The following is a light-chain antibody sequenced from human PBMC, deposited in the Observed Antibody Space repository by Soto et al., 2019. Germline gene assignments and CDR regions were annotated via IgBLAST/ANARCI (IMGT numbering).Light chain of an antibody. CDR2: DVS. CDR3: QQYDNYYT. Sequence: DIQITQSPSTLSASVGDRVTITCRASQSVSNWLAWYQQKPGKAPTLLIYDVSRLETGVPSRLSGSGSGTEFTLPIKSLQPEDFATYFCQQYDNYYTFGQGTKVDIK. V-gene: IGKV1-5*01. CDR1: QSVSNW. J-gene: IGKJ2*01.